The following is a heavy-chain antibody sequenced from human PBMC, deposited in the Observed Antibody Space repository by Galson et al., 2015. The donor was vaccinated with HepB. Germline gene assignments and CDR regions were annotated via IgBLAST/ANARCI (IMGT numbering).Heavy chain of an antibody. D-gene: IGHD3-22*01. V-gene: IGHV3-48*04. CDR3: TRDYVDSSGYFYVGFDY. J-gene: IGHJ4*02. Sequence: SLRLSCAASGFSFNIYSMNWVRQAPGRGLEWVSYISSSSITKYYADSVKGRFTVSRDNTETPLYLHMNSLRAEDTAVYYCTRDYVDSSGYFYVGFDYWGQGALVTVSS. CDR2: ISSSSITK. CDR1: GFSFNIYS.